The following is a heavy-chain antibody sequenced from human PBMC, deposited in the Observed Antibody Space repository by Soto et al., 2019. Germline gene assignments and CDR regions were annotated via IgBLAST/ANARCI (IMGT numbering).Heavy chain of an antibody. CDR3: AREGGRYSSGLRSTGTAFDY. V-gene: IGHV3-30-3*01. J-gene: IGHJ4*02. D-gene: IGHD6-19*01. CDR1: GFTFSSYA. Sequence: QVQLVESGGGVVQPGRSLRLSCAASGFTFSSYAMHWVRQAPGKGLEWVAVISYDGSNKYYADSVKGRFTISRDNSKNKLYLQMNSLRAEDTAVYYCAREGGRYSSGLRSTGTAFDYWGQGTLVTVSS. CDR2: ISYDGSNK.